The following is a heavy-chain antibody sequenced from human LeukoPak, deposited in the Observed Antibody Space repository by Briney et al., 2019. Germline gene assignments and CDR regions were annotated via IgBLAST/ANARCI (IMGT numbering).Heavy chain of an antibody. CDR3: GRRTYYDTLTGYNYWYFDL. V-gene: IGHV4-59*01. CDR2: SNYRGST. CDR1: GGSISSYY. Sequence: SETLSLTCTVSGGSISSYYWSWIRQPPGKGLEWIGYSNYRGSTDYNPSLKSRVTFSVDTSKNQFSLRLTSVTAADTAVYYCGRRTYYDTLTGYNYWYFDLWDRGTLVTVSS. J-gene: IGHJ2*01. D-gene: IGHD3-9*01.